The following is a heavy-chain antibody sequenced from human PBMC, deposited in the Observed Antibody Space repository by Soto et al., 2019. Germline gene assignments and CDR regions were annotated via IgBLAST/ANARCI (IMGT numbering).Heavy chain of an antibody. CDR2: INHTGST. D-gene: IGHD2-8*01. J-gene: IGHJ6*02. V-gene: IGHV4-34*01. CDR1: GGSFSGYS. Sequence: SETLSLTFAVYGGSFSGYSWTWIRQPPGTGLEWIGEINHTGSTNYNPSLKSRVTISVDTSKNQFSLKLSSVTAADTAVYYCARGFHCTNGVCYSYTTYYYGMDVWGQGTTVT. CDR3: ARGFHCTNGVCYSYTTYYYGMDV.